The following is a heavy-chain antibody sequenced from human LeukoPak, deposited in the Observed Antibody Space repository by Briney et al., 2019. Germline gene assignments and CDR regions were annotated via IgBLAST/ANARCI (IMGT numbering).Heavy chain of an antibody. D-gene: IGHD7-27*01. J-gene: IGHJ4*02. CDR1: GDSVSSKSVS. CDR2: TRYRSTWNT. CDR3: VRDFNWAFDY. Sequence: SQTLSLTCAISGDSVSSKSVSWNWVRQSPSSGLEYLGRTRYRSTWNTFYSLSVQGRITINADTSRNQVSLRLNSVTPEDTALYYCVRDFNWAFDYWGQGTLVTVSS. V-gene: IGHV6-1*01.